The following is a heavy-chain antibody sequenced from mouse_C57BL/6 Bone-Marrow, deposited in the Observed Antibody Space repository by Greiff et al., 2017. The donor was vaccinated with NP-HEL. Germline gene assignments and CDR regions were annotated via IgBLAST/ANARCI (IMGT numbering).Heavy chain of an antibody. J-gene: IGHJ1*03. CDR1: GYTFTDYY. D-gene: IGHD4-1*01. V-gene: IGHV1-76*01. CDR2: IYPGSGNT. Sequence: QVQLQQSGAELVRPGASVKLSCKASGYTFTDYYINWVKQRPGQGLEWIARIYPGSGNTYYNEKFKGKATLTAEKSSSTAYMQLSSLTSEDSAVYFCARSTGTARGYFDVWGTGTTVTVSS. CDR3: ARSTGTARGYFDV.